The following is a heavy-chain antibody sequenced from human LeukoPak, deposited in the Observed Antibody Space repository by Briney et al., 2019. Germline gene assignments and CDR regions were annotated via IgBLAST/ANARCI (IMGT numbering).Heavy chain of an antibody. V-gene: IGHV4-59*01. D-gene: IGHD6-19*01. CDR1: GGSISSYY. J-gene: IGHJ4*02. Sequence: SETLSLTCTVSGGSISSYYWSWIRQPPGKGLEWIGYIYYSGNTNDNPSLKSRLTLSIDTSKNQFSLKLSSVTAADTAVYYCARVGSGCFDYWGEGTLVTVSS. CDR2: IYYSGNT. CDR3: ARVGSGCFDY.